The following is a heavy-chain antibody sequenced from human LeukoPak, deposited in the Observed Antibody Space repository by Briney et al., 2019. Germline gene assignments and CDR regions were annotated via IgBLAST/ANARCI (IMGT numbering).Heavy chain of an antibody. J-gene: IGHJ4*02. CDR3: ARAIYDYVWGSYLDY. CDR1: GGSISSGSYY. CDR2: IYTSGIT. V-gene: IGHV4-61*02. D-gene: IGHD3-16*02. Sequence: SQTLSLTCTVSGGSISSGSYYWCWIRQPAGKGLEWIGRIYTSGITNYNPSLKSRVTISVDTSKNQFSLKLISVTAADTAVYYCARAIYDYVWGSYLDYWGQGTLVTVSS.